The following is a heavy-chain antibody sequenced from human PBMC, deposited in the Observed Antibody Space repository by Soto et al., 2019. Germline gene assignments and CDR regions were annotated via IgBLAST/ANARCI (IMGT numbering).Heavy chain of an antibody. CDR2: IYYSGST. CDR3: ARQAAAANNELGCFGY. J-gene: IGHJ4*02. D-gene: IGHD2-2*01. Sequence: SETLSLTCTVSGGSISSYYWSWIRQPPGKGLEWIGYIYYSGSTNYNPSLKSRVTISVDTSKNQFSLKLSSVTAADTAVYYCARQAAAANNELGCFGYWGQGTLVTVSS. V-gene: IGHV4-59*08. CDR1: GGSISSYY.